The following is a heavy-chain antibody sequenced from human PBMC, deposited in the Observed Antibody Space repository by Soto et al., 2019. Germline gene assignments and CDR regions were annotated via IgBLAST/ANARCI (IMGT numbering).Heavy chain of an antibody. CDR1: GGSISSYY. CDR3: ARDGYDSQLDY. J-gene: IGHJ4*02. CDR2: IYYSGST. V-gene: IGHV4-59*12. Sequence: PSETLSLTCAVSGGSISSYYWSWIRQPPGKGLEWIGYIYYSGSTNYNPSLKSRVTISVDTSKNQFSLKLSSVTAADTAVYYCARDGYDSQLDYWGQGTLVTVSS. D-gene: IGHD3-22*01.